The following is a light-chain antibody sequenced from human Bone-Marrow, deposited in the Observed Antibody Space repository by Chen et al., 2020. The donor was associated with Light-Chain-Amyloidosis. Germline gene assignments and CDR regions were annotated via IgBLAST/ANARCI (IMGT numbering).Light chain of an antibody. Sequence: SYELTQPPSVSVSPGQTARITCSGDELPKKYAYWYQQKPGQAPVLVIHRDTEKPSGISERFSGSSSGTTATLTISGVQAEDEADYHCQSADSSDTYEVIFGGGTKLTVL. CDR1: ELPKKY. CDR2: RDT. J-gene: IGLJ2*01. CDR3: QSADSSDTYEVI. V-gene: IGLV3-25*03.